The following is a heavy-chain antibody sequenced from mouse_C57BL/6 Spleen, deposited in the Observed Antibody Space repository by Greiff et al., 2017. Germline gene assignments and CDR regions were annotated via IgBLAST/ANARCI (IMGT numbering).Heavy chain of an antibody. CDR1: GFTFSDYY. CDR2: MSKGGGST. J-gene: IGHJ1*03. V-gene: IGHV5-12*01. Sequence: EVKLVESGGGLVQPGGSLKLFCAASGFTFSDYYMYWVRQTPEKRLEWVAYMSKGGGSTYFPETVKGRFTISRDNAKNTLYLQMSRLKSEDTAMYYCARWLLRGWYFNFWGTGTTVTVSS. CDR3: ARWLLRGWYFNF. D-gene: IGHD2-3*01.